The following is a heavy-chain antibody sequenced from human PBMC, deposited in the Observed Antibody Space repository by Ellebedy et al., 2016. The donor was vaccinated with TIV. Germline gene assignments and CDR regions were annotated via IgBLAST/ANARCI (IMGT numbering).Heavy chain of an antibody. D-gene: IGHD1-26*01. V-gene: IGHV7-4-1*02. CDR2: INTNTGNP. Sequence: ASVKVSCKASGYTFTSYAMNWVRQAPGQGLEWMGWINTNTGNPTYAQGFTGRFVFSLDTSVSTAYLQISSLKAEDTAVYYCAREIWGWQWELLTSGAADYWGQGTLVTVSS. J-gene: IGHJ4*02. CDR3: AREIWGWQWELLTSGAADY. CDR1: GYTFTSYA.